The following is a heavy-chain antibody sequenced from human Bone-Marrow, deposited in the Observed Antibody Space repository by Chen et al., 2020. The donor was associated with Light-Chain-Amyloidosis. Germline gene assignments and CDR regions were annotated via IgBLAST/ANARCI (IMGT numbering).Heavy chain of an antibody. J-gene: IGHJ6*02. Sequence: EVQLVESGGGLVKPGGSLRLSCRASGFTLTSYTMKLVRQAPGKGLEWVSSMTNSGSKIYYADSVKGRFTISRDNAENSVYLQMNSLRVEDTALYYCARGKAVAVFDYGMDVWGQGTTVTVSS. D-gene: IGHD6-19*01. CDR1: GFTLTSYT. CDR3: ARGKAVAVFDYGMDV. V-gene: IGHV3-21*01. CDR2: MTNSGSKI.